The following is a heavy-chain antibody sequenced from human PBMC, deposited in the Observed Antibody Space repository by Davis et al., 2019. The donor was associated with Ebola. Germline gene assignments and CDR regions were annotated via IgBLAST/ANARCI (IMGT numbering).Heavy chain of an antibody. Sequence: SVKVSCKVPGGTFSSYAISWVRQAPGQGLEWMGGITPLFGSTNYAQKFQGRVTMTTDTSTSTAYMELRSLRSDDTAVYYCARAISRYCSGGSCYWGWFDPWGQGTLVTVSS. V-gene: IGHV1-69*05. CDR2: ITPLFGST. J-gene: IGHJ5*02. CDR3: ARAISRYCSGGSCYWGWFDP. CDR1: GGTFSSYA. D-gene: IGHD2-15*01.